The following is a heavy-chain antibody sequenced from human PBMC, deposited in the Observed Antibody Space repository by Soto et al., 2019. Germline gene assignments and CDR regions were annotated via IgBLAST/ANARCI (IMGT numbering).Heavy chain of an antibody. D-gene: IGHD1-1*01. CDR1: GDSISSSRYH. CDR3: ARHHTTLYYYYGMDV. V-gene: IGHV4-39*01. J-gene: IGHJ6*02. CDR2: IYYSGST. Sequence: SETLSLTCTVSGDSISSSRYHWGWIRQPPGKGLEWIGTIYYSGSTYYNPSLNSRVTISVDTSKNQFALKLSSVTAADTAVYYCARHHTTLYYYYGMDVWGQGTTVTVSS.